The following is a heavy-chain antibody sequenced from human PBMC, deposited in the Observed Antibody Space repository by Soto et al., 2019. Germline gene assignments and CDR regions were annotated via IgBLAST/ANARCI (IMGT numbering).Heavy chain of an antibody. CDR1: GGSISGYY. J-gene: IGHJ5*02. D-gene: IGHD4-4*01. Sequence: QVQLQESGPGLVKPSETLSLTCTVSGGSISGYYGSWIRQSPEKGLDCIGLVYYSGSTKYNPSLKSRVTIAVDTTKYQFSLNMRSVTASDTSVYFCAMTVTPLYNWFDPWGQGILVTVSS. CDR2: VYYSGST. CDR3: AMTVTPLYNWFDP. V-gene: IGHV4-59*08.